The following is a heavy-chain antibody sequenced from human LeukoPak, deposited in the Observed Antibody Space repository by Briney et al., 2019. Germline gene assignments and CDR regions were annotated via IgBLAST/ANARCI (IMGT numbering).Heavy chain of an antibody. V-gene: IGHV1-69*06. CDR2: IIPIFGTA. D-gene: IGHD3-9*01. J-gene: IGHJ4*02. CDR3: ARVLVLTGYHLPGYYFDY. CDR1: RGTFSSYA. Sequence: ASVKVSCKASRGTFSSYAISWVRQAPGQGREWMGWIIPIFGTADYAQKFQGRVTITADKSTSTAYMELSSLRSEDTAVYYCARVLVLTGYHLPGYYFDYWGQGTLVTVSS.